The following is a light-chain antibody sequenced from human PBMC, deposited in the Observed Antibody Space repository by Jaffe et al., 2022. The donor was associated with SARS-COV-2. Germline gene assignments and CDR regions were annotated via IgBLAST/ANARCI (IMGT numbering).Light chain of an antibody. V-gene: IGLV7-46*01. J-gene: IGLJ2*01. CDR1: TGAVTGGHF. Sequence: QAVVTQEPSLTVSPGGTVTLTCGSSTGAVTGGHFPYWFQQRPGQVPQTLIYQTDKKPSWNPARFSGFLLGGKAALTLSGAQPEDEADYYCLLHYSGVGVFGGGTRLTVL. CDR3: LLHYSGVGV. CDR2: QTD.